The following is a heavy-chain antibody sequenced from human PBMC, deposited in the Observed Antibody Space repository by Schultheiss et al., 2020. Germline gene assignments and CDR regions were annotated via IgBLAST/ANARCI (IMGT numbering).Heavy chain of an antibody. J-gene: IGHJ4*02. D-gene: IGHD4-11*01. CDR3: AKDHSSPIPVF. CDR2: IRFDGTKK. V-gene: IGHV3-30*02. Sequence: GGSLRLSCVASGFTFHSYGMHWVRQAPGKGLEWVSFIRFDGTKKYYADSVKGRFTISRDNSKNTLYLQMNSLRVEDTAVYYCAKDHSSPIPVFWGQGVLVTVSS. CDR1: GFTFHSYG.